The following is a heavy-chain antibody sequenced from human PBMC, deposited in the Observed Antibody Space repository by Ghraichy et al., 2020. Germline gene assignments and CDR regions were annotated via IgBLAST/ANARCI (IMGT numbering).Heavy chain of an antibody. CDR2: ISGSGGSS. CDR1: GFIFTNYA. J-gene: IGHJ6*02. CDR3: AKLKVMGQITSPISYYGFDV. Sequence: GGSLRLSCAASGFIFTNYAMTWVRQAPGKGLEWVSAISGSGGSSYYADSVKGPFTISRDNSRNTLYLQMNSLRAEDTAVYYCAKLKVMGQITSPISYYGFDVLGHGTTVTVSS. D-gene: IGHD2-2*01. V-gene: IGHV3-23*01.